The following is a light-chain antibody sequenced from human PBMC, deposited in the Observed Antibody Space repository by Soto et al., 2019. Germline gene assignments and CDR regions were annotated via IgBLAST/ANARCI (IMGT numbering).Light chain of an antibody. J-gene: IGKJ5*01. V-gene: IGKV3-11*01. CDR1: QSISYP. CDR2: DVS. Sequence: EIVLTQSPATLSMSRGERVTLCCTGSQSISYPLAWYQHTPGQAPRLVIYDVSNREAGIPVRFSGSGSGTEFTLTISNLEPEDFAVYYCQQRNIWPSTFGQGTRLEIK. CDR3: QQRNIWPST.